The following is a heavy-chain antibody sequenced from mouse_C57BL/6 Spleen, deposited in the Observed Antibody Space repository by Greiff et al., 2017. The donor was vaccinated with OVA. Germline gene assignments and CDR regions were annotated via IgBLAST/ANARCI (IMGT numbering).Heavy chain of an antibody. CDR1: GYAFTNYL. Sequence: QVQLKESGAELVRPGTSVKVSCKASGYAFTNYLIEWVKQRPGQGLEWIGVINPGSGGTNYNEKFKGKATLTADKSSSTAYMQLSSLTSEDSAVYFCARSAESYWYFDVWGTGTTVTVSS. D-gene: IGHD6-2*01. V-gene: IGHV1-54*01. CDR2: INPGSGGT. J-gene: IGHJ1*03. CDR3: ARSAESYWYFDV.